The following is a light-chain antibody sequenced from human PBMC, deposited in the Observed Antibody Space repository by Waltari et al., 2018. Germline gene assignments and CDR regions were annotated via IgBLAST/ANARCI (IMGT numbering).Light chain of an antibody. V-gene: IGKV1-5*01. CDR1: HTITNW. J-gene: IGKJ2*01. Sequence: IQMTQSPSTLSASVGDRVTITCRASHTITNWLAWYQQKPGKAPNVLIYYASTLESGVPSRFSGSGSGTEFTLTINSLQPDDFATYYCQHYNSFSHIYTFGQGTKLEI. CDR3: QHYNSFSHIYT. CDR2: YAS.